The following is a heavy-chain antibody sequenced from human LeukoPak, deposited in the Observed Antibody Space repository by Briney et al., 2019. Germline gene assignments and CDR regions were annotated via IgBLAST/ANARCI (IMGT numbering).Heavy chain of an antibody. CDR2: SWNSGSI. D-gene: IGHD6-13*01. V-gene: IGHV3-9*01. Sequence: SWNSGSIGYADSVKGRFTISRDIAKNSLYLQMNSLRAEDTALYYCAKGQSSSWYTYFQHRGQGTLVTVSS. J-gene: IGHJ1*01. CDR3: AKGQSSSWYTYFQH.